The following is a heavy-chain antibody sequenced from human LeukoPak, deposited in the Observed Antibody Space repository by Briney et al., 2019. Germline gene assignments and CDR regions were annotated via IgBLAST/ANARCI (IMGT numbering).Heavy chain of an antibody. V-gene: IGHV4-30-4*01. J-gene: IGHJ4*02. CDR3: ASSSGYDYEDYFDY. CDR2: IYYSGST. CDR1: GGSISSGDYY. Sequence: SETLSLTCTVSGGSISSGDYYWSWIRQPPGKGLGWIGYIYYSGSTYYNPSLKSRVTISVDTSKNQFSLKLSSVTAADTAVYYCASSSGYDYEDYFDYWGQGTLVTVSS. D-gene: IGHD5-12*01.